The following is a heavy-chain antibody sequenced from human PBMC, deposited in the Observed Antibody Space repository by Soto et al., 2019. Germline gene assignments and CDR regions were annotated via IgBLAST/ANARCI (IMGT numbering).Heavy chain of an antibody. CDR3: TRDGDGRMTTNPYYYYGMDV. V-gene: IGHV4-59*01. J-gene: IGHJ6*02. CDR1: GGSIIGYY. CDR2: VYYSGGA. D-gene: IGHD2-21*02. Sequence: SETLSLTCTVSGGSIIGYYWSWSRQPPGKGLEWIGNVYYSGGAKYNPSVKRRVSISVDTSKNQFSLNLSSVTAADTAVYYCTRDGDGRMTTNPYYYYGMDVWGPGITVTVSS.